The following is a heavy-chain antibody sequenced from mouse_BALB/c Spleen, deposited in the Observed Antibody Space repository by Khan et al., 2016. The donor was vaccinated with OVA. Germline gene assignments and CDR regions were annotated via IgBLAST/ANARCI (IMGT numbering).Heavy chain of an antibody. Sequence: QVRLQQSGAELARPGASVKMSCKASGYTFTSYTMHWVKQRPGQGLEWIGNINPTNGYTNYNQKFRDKATLTADKSSSTAYMQLSSLTSEDSAVYYCARVGPYDANCGGWFAYWGQGTLVTVSA. V-gene: IGHV1-4*01. CDR3: ARVGPYDANCGGWFAY. D-gene: IGHD2-10*01. J-gene: IGHJ3*01. CDR2: INPTNGYT. CDR1: GYTFTSYT.